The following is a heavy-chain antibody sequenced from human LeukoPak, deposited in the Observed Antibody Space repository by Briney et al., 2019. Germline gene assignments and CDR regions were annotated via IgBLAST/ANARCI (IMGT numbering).Heavy chain of an antibody. J-gene: IGHJ4*02. CDR3: ARVSLQYYFDY. CDR1: GGSISSYY. D-gene: IGHD4-11*01. Sequence: SETLSLTCTVSGGSISSYYWTWIRQPPGKGLEWIGNIYYSGSSNYNPSLKSRVTISLDTSKNQFSLKLNSVTAADTAVYFCARVSLQYYFDYWGQGTLVTVSS. CDR2: IYYSGSS. V-gene: IGHV4-59*01.